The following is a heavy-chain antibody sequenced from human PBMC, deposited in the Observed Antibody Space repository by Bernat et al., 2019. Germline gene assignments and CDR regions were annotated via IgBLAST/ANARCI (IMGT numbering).Heavy chain of an antibody. J-gene: IGHJ4*02. CDR3: ARMVLTGGRIDY. V-gene: IGHV3-21*01. CDR1: GFTFSSYS. D-gene: IGHD4/OR15-4a*01. Sequence: EVQLVESGGGLVKPGGSLRLSCAASGFTFSSYSMNWVRQAPGKGLEWVSSISSSSSYIYYADSVKGRFTISRDNAKNSLYLQMNSLRAEETAVYDCARMVLTGGRIDYWGQGTLVTVSS. CDR2: ISSSSSYI.